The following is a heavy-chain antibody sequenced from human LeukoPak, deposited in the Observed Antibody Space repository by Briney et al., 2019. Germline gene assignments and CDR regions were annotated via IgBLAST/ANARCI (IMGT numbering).Heavy chain of an antibody. Sequence: GGSLRLSCAASGFTFSSFTMNWVRQAPGKGLEWVAAISSSSRDIFYADSVKGRFSISRDNTQNSLSLQVNSLRAEDTAVYYCARRERVITFGGVIVIGPLDYWGQGTLVTVSS. D-gene: IGHD3-16*02. J-gene: IGHJ4*02. V-gene: IGHV3-21*01. CDR2: ISSSSRDI. CDR1: GFTFSSFT. CDR3: ARRERVITFGGVIVIGPLDY.